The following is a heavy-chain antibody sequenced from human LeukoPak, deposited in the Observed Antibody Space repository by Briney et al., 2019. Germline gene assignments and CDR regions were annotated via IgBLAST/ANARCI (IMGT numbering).Heavy chain of an antibody. J-gene: IGHJ4*02. Sequence: ASVKVSCKASGGTFSSYAISWVRQAPGQGLEWMGRIITIFGTANYAQRFQGRVTITTDESTSTAYMELSSLRSEDTAVYYCARGSLGLYYYDCSGYVHFDYWGQGTLVTVSS. CDR2: IITIFGTA. CDR3: ARGSLGLYYYDCSGYVHFDY. V-gene: IGHV1-69*05. D-gene: IGHD3-22*01. CDR1: GGTFSSYA.